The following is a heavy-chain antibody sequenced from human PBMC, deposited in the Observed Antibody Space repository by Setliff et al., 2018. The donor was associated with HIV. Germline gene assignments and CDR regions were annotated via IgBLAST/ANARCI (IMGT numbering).Heavy chain of an antibody. CDR3: VGGLRSRSQGHFDY. J-gene: IGHJ4*02. V-gene: IGHV4-4*07. CDR1: GGSISTYY. Sequence: SLTCTVSGGSISTYYLTWIRQPAGKGLEWIGRIFASGSTNYNPSLKSRVTMSVDTSKNQFSLRLSSVTAADTAVYYCVGGLRSRSQGHFDYWGQGTLVTVSS. CDR2: IFASGST. D-gene: IGHD5-12*01.